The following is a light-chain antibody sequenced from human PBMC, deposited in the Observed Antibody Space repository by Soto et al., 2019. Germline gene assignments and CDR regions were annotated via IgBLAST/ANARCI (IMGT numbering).Light chain of an antibody. CDR2: SAS. CDR3: QQSYSTLGT. J-gene: IGKJ1*01. CDR1: QSISSY. Sequence: DIQMTQSPSSLSASVGNRVTITCRASQSISSYLNWYQQKPGKAPKLLIYSASSLQSGVPSRFSGSGSRTDFTLTISSLRPEDFATYNCQQSYSTLGTFGQGTKVEIK. V-gene: IGKV1-39*01.